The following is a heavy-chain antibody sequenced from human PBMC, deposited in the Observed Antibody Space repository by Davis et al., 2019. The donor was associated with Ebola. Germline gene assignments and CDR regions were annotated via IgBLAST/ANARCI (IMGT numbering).Heavy chain of an antibody. CDR2: VFPADSET. Sequence: VESLKISCKCSGFTFTRFWIGWVRQTPGKGLEWMGIVFPADSETRHSPSFEGQVTISTDNSINTAYLQWSSLKASDTAMYYCARQVGIMGARGRIFDYWGQGTLVTVSS. CDR3: ARQVGIMGARGRIFDY. J-gene: IGHJ4*02. D-gene: IGHD1-26*01. CDR1: GFTFTRFW. V-gene: IGHV5-51*01.